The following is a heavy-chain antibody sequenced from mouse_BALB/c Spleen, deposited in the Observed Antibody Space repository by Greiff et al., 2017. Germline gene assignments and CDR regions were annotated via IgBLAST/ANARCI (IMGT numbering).Heavy chain of an antibody. CDR1: GFNIKDTY. D-gene: IGHD1-1*01. J-gene: IGHJ3*01. CDR3: AHYDGSSYWCAY. CDR2: IDPANGNT. V-gene: IGHV14-3*02. Sequence: VQLQQSGAELVKPGASVKLSCTASGFNIKDTYMHWVKQRPEQGLEWIGRIDPANGNTKYDPKFQGKATITADTSSNTAYLQLSSLTSEDTAVYYCAHYDGSSYWCAYGGQGTRVTVSA.